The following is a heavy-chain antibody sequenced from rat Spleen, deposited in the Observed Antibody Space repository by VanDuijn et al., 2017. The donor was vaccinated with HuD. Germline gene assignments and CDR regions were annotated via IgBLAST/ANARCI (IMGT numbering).Heavy chain of an antibody. CDR2: MNSAGNT. CDR3: AKTTVAYYYIMDA. J-gene: IGHJ4*01. V-gene: IGHV3-3*01. D-gene: IGHD1-3*01. CDR1: VYSIKSSYR. Sequence: EVQLQESGLGLVKPSQSLSLTCSVTVYSIKSSYRWNWIRKFPGSKLEWMGFMNSAGNTNYNPSLKGRVSITRDTSKNQFFLQVNSVTTEDTATYYCAKTTVAYYYIMDAWGQGASVTVSS.